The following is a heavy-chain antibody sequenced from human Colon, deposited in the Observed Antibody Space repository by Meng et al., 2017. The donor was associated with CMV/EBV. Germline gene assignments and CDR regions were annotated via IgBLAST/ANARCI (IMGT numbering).Heavy chain of an antibody. CDR1: GFTFDDYA. J-gene: IGHJ6*02. CDR3: VKVEDDFGEPISGAMDV. V-gene: IGHV3-9*01. Sequence: SLKISCVASGFTFDDYAMHWVRQVPGKGLEWVSGISWNSGSIAYADSVKGRFTISRDNAKNSLYLQMNSLRAEDTGIYYCVKVEDDFGEPISGAMDVRGQGTTVTVSS. D-gene: IGHD3-10*01. CDR2: ISWNSGSI.